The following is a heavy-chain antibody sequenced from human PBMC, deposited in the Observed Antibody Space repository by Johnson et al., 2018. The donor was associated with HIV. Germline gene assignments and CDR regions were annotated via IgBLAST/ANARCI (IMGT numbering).Heavy chain of an antibody. Sequence: VQLVESGGGLVQPGRSLRLSCTASGFTFGDYAMSWVRQAPGKGLEWVGFIRSKAYGGTTEYAASVKGRFTISRDDSKSIAYLQTNSRKTEDTAVYYCTRAVAGKFAFDIWDQGTMVTVSS. V-gene: IGHV3-49*04. J-gene: IGHJ3*02. CDR1: GFTFGDYA. CDR3: TRAVAGKFAFDI. D-gene: IGHD6-19*01. CDR2: IRSKAYGGTT.